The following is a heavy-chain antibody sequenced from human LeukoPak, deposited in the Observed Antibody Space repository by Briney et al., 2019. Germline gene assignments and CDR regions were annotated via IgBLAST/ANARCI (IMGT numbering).Heavy chain of an antibody. CDR3: AKDRDSYGLFDY. V-gene: IGHV3-30*18. CDR2: ISYDGSNK. CDR1: GFTFSSYG. J-gene: IGHJ4*02. D-gene: IGHD5-18*01. Sequence: PGRSVRLSCAASGFTFSSYGMHWVRQAPGKGLEWVAVISYDGSNKYYADSVKGRFTISRDNSKNTLYLQMNSLRAEDTAVYYCAKDRDSYGLFDYWGREPWSPSPQ.